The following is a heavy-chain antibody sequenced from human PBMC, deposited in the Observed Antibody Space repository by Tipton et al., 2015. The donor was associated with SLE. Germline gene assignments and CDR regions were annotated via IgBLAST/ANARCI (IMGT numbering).Heavy chain of an antibody. V-gene: IGHV1-69*15. Sequence: QSGAEVEKPGSSVKVSCKASGGTFTTYAITWVRQAPGQGLEWMGRIIPMFGTGNYAQKVQGSVTIAADESTSTGYMELSSLRSDDTAVYYCARDGSMVCGQGTMVTVSS. D-gene: IGHD1-26*01. J-gene: IGHJ3*01. CDR3: ARDGSMV. CDR1: GGTFTTYA. CDR2: IIPMFGTG.